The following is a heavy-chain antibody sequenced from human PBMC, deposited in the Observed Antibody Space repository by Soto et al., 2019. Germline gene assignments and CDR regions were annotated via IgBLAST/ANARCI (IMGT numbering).Heavy chain of an antibody. J-gene: IGHJ4*02. CDR3: ARVRTMIRAGPPYYFDY. CDR2: MNPNSGNT. V-gene: IGHV1-8*01. D-gene: IGHD3-22*01. Sequence: QVQLVQSGAEVKKPGASGKVSCKASGSTFTSYDINWVRQATEQGLEWMGWMNPNSGNTGYAQKFQGRVTMTRNTSISTAYMELSSLRSEDTAVYYCARVRTMIRAGPPYYFDYWGQGTLVTVSS. CDR1: GSTFTSYD.